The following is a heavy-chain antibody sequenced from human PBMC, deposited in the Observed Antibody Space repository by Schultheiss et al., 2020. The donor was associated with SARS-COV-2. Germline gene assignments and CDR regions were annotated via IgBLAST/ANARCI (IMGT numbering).Heavy chain of an antibody. Sequence: GGSLRLSCAASGFTFSSYAMHWVRQAPGKGLEWVAVISYDASNKYYADSVKGRFTISRDNSKNTLYLQMNSLRAEDTAVYYCARDRYSSSWLDAFDIWGQGTMVTVSS. CDR2: ISYDASNK. CDR3: ARDRYSSSWLDAFDI. V-gene: IGHV3-30*04. D-gene: IGHD6-13*01. CDR1: GFTFSSYA. J-gene: IGHJ3*02.